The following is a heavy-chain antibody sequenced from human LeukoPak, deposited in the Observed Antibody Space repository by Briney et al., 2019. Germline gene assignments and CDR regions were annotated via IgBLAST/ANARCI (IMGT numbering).Heavy chain of an antibody. V-gene: IGHV3-48*03. CDR3: AKEIFSTVTTAFDY. J-gene: IGHJ4*02. CDR1: GFTFSSYE. Sequence: GGSLRLSCAASGFTFSSYEMNWVRQAPGKGLEWVSYISSSGSTIYYADSVKGRFTISRDNSKNTLYLQMNSLRAEDTAVYYCAKEIFSTVTTAFDYWGQGTLVTVSS. CDR2: ISSSGSTI. D-gene: IGHD4-17*01.